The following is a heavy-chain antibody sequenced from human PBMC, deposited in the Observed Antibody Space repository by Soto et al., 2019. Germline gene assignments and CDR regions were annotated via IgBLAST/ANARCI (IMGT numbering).Heavy chain of an antibody. CDR3: ARAGIVVVPAAIRGGWFDP. V-gene: IGHV4-31*03. D-gene: IGHD2-2*01. J-gene: IGHJ5*02. CDR2: IYYSGST. CDR1: GGSISSGGYY. Sequence: QVQLQESGPGLVKPSQTLSLTCTVSGGSISSGGYYWSRIRQHPGKGLEWIGYIYYSGSTYYNPSLKSRVTISVDTSKNQFSLKLSSVTAADTAVYYCARAGIVVVPAAIRGGWFDPWGQGTLVTVSS.